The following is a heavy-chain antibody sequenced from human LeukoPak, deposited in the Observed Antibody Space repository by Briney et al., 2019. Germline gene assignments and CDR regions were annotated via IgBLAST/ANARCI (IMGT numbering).Heavy chain of an antibody. CDR2: INPNSGDT. D-gene: IGHD5-18*01. V-gene: IGHV1-2*06. CDR3: ARVRYSYGKDGMDV. Sequence: ASVKVSCKASGYTFTGYHMHWVRQAPGQGLEWMGRINPNSGDTNYAQNFQGRVTMTRDTSISTAYMELSSLRSEDTAVYYCARVRYSYGKDGMDVWGQGTTVTVSS. J-gene: IGHJ6*02. CDR1: GYTFTGYH.